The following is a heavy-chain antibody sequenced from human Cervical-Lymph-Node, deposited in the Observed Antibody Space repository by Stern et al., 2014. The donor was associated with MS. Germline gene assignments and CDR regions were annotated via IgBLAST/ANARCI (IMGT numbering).Heavy chain of an antibody. Sequence: VQLVESGPGLVKASETLSLTCSVSGGSISFYYWNWMRQPPGKGLEWIGYIYYTGTTNYNPSLNSRVTMSGDKSKTQVSLKLTFLTAADTAVYYCARFPTVRYGMDVWGQGAAVAVSS. J-gene: IGHJ6*02. V-gene: IGHV4-59*08. CDR1: GGSISFYY. D-gene: IGHD4-17*01. CDR3: ARFPTVRYGMDV. CDR2: IYYTGTT.